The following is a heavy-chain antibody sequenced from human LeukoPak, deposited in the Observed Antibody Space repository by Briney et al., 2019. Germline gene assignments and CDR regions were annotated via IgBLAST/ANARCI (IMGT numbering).Heavy chain of an antibody. D-gene: IGHD3-10*01. CDR3: ARLVQQGDAFDI. J-gene: IGHJ3*02. CDR2: IYYSGST. V-gene: IGHV4-59*08. CDR1: GGSISSYY. Sequence: SETLSLTCTVSGGSISSYYWSWIRQPPGKGLEWIGYIYYSGSTNYNPSLKSRVTISVDMSKNQFSLKLSSVTAADTAVYYCARLVQQGDAFDIWGQGTMVTVSS.